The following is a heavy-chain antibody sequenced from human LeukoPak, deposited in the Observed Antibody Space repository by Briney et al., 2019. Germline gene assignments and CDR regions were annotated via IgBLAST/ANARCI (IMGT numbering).Heavy chain of an antibody. CDR1: GFTFSSYG. V-gene: IGHV3-33*01. J-gene: IGHJ6*02. D-gene: IGHD4-17*01. CDR3: ARARAYGDYSEWYYGMDV. Sequence: AGGSLRLSCAASGFTFSSYGMHWVRQAPGKGLEWVAVIWYDGSNKYYADSVKGRCTISRDNSKNTLYLQMNSLRAEDTAVYYCARARAYGDYSEWYYGMDVWGQGTTVTVSS. CDR2: IWYDGSNK.